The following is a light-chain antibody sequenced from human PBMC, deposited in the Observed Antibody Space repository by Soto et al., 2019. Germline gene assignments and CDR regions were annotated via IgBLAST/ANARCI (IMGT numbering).Light chain of an antibody. J-gene: IGLJ2*01. CDR1: SSNIGSNY. CDR3: AAWVDSLSGHVV. V-gene: IGLV1-47*01. CDR2: RNN. Sequence: QLVLTQPPSASGTPGQRVTISCSGSSSNIGSNYVYWYQQLPGTAPKLLIYRNNQRPSGVPDRFSGSKSGTSASLAISGLRSEDEADYYCAAWVDSLSGHVVFGGGTQLTVL.